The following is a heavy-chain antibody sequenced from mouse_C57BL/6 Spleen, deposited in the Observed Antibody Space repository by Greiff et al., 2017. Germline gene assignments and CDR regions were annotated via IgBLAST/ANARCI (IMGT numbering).Heavy chain of an antibody. CDR2: INPGSGGT. CDR3: ARSVYYGYGGAMDY. Sequence: VKLMESGAELVRPGTSVKVSCKASGYAFTNYLIEWVKQRPGQGLEWIGVINPGSGGTNYNEKFKGKATLTADKSSSTAYMQLSSLTSEDSAVYFCARSVYYGYGGAMDYWGQGTSVTVSS. CDR1: GYAFTNYL. V-gene: IGHV1-54*01. J-gene: IGHJ4*01. D-gene: IGHD2-2*01.